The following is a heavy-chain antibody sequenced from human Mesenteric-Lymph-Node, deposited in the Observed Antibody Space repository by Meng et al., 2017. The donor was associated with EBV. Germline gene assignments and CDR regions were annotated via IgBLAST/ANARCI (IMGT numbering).Heavy chain of an antibody. Sequence: QVQLVESGAEVKKSGASVKVSCMASGHTFTGYYMYWVRQAPGQGLEWMGWISAYNGNTKFAQKVQGRITMTTDTSTTTAYMELRSLRSDDTAVYYCARDGYSGYDRIDYWGQGTLVTVSS. V-gene: IGHV1-18*04. CDR3: ARDGYSGYDRIDY. J-gene: IGHJ4*02. CDR1: GHTFTGYY. D-gene: IGHD5-12*01. CDR2: ISAYNGNT.